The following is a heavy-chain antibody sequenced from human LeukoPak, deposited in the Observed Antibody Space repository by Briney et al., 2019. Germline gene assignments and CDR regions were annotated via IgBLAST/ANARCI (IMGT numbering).Heavy chain of an antibody. Sequence: TSETLSLTCTVSGGSISSGGYYWSWLRQHPGKGLEWIGYIYYSGSTYYNPSLKSRVTISVDTSKNQFSLKLSSVTAADTAVYYCARHQPLYRSPYNWFDPWGQGTLVTVSS. V-gene: IGHV4-31*03. D-gene: IGHD2-2*02. J-gene: IGHJ5*02. CDR3: ARHQPLYRSPYNWFDP. CDR2: IYYSGST. CDR1: GGSISSGGYY.